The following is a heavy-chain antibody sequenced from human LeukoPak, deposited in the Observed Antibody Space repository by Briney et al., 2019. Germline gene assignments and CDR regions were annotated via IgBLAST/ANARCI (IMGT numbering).Heavy chain of an antibody. CDR1: GGTFSRYA. CDR3: ARDASIYDTNGYYYLW. Sequence: ASVKVSCKASGGTFSRYAISWVRQAPGQGPEWMGGIIPIFGTANYAQKFQGRVTITADESSGTAYMELSSLRFEDTAVYYCARDASIYDTNGYYYLWWGQGTLDTVSS. CDR2: IIPIFGTA. V-gene: IGHV1-69*13. D-gene: IGHD3-22*01. J-gene: IGHJ4*02.